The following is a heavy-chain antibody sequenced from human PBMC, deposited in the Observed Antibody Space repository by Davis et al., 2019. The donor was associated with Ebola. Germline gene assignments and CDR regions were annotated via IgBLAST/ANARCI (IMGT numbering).Heavy chain of an antibody. CDR3: ARGRRYSYGPVDY. J-gene: IGHJ4*02. D-gene: IGHD5-18*01. CDR1: GGSFSGYY. Sequence: SETLSLTCAVYGGSFSGYYWSWIRQPPGKGREWSGEINHRGSTNYNPSLKSRVTISVDTSKNTFSLNLSSVTAADTAVYYCARGRRYSYGPVDYWGQGTLVTVSS. V-gene: IGHV4-34*01. CDR2: INHRGST.